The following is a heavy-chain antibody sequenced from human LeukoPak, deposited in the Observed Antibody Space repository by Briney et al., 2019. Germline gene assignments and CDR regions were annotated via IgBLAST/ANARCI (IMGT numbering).Heavy chain of an antibody. D-gene: IGHD3-10*01. J-gene: IGHJ5*02. CDR1: GYTFTGYY. V-gene: IGHV1-2*06. CDR3: ARDAPRLWFNYVRVQQNNWFDP. Sequence: ASVKVSCKASGYTFTGYYMHWVRQAPGQGLEWMGRINPNSGGTNYAQKLQGRVTMTRDTSISTAYMELSRLRSDDTAVYYCARDAPRLWFNYVRVQQNNWFDPWGQGTLVTVSS. CDR2: INPNSGGT.